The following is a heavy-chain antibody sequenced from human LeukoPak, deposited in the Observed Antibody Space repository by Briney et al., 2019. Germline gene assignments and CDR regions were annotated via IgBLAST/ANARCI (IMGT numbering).Heavy chain of an antibody. Sequence: ASVKVSCKASGGTFSSYAISWVRQAPGQGLEWMGGIIPIFGTANYAQKFQGRVTITADESTSTAYMELSSLRSEDTAVYYCARDHFRRPDYGDYRFDYWGQGTLVTVSS. V-gene: IGHV1-69*13. CDR2: IIPIFGTA. CDR3: ARDHFRRPDYGDYRFDY. CDR1: GGTFSSYA. J-gene: IGHJ4*02. D-gene: IGHD4-17*01.